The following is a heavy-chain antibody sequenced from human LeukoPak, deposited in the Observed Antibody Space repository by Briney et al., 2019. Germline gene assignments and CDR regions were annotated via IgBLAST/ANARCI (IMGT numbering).Heavy chain of an antibody. CDR1: GYTFTSYD. J-gene: IGHJ6*02. CDR2: MNPNSGNT. Sequence: GASVKVSCKASGYTFTSYDINWVRQATGQGLEWMGWMNPNSGNTGYAQKFQGRVTMTRNTSISTAYVELSSLRSEDTAVYYCARRLGYYDFWSGYYRDYYYYGMDVWGQGTTVTVSS. V-gene: IGHV1-8*01. CDR3: ARRLGYYDFWSGYYRDYYYYGMDV. D-gene: IGHD3-3*01.